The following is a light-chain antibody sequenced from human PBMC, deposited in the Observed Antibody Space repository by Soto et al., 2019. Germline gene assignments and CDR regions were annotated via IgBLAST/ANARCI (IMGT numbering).Light chain of an antibody. CDR1: SSDVGTYNL. Sequence: QSALTQPASVSGSPGQSITISCTGTSSDVGTYNLVSWYQQQPGKAPKLMIYDGSKRPSGVSNRFSGSKSGNTASLTISGLQAEDEADYYCCSYAGRSTPVVFGGGTKLTVL. CDR3: CSYAGRSTPVV. J-gene: IGLJ2*01. CDR2: DGS. V-gene: IGLV2-23*01.